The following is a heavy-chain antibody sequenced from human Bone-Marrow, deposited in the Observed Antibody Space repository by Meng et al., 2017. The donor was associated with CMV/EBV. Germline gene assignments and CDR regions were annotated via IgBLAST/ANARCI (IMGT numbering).Heavy chain of an antibody. CDR2: ISYDGSNK. J-gene: IGHJ4*02. Sequence: GGSLRLSCAASGFTFSSYAMHWVRQAPGKGLEWVAVISYDGSNKYYADSVKGRFTISRDNSKNTLYLQMNSLRAEDTAVYYCARPTNRLIAAKRYYFDYWGQGTLVTVSS. V-gene: IGHV3-30*04. CDR1: GFTFSSYA. D-gene: IGHD6-6*01. CDR3: ARPTNRLIAAKRYYFDY.